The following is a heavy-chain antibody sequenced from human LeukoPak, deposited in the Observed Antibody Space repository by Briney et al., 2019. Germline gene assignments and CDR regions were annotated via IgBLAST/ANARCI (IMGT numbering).Heavy chain of an antibody. J-gene: IGHJ5*02. D-gene: IGHD6-19*01. CDR2: IYYSGST. V-gene: IGHV4-39*07. Sequence: PSETLSLTCTVSGGSISSSSYYWGWIRQPPGKGLEWIGSIYYSGSTYYNPSLKSRVTISVDTSKNQFSLKLSSVTAADTAVYYCACTPGIAVAGPEVHWFDPWGQGTLVTVSS. CDR1: GGSISSSSYY. CDR3: ACTPGIAVAGPEVHWFDP.